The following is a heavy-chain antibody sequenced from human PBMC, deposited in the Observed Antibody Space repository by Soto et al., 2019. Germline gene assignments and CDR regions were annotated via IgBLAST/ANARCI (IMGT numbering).Heavy chain of an antibody. CDR2: ISISSSTI. CDR3: AREGGGYYGSGSSNPFFDL. Sequence: PGGSLRLSCAASGFTFSSYTMNWVRQAPGKGLQWVSYISISSSTIYYADSVKGRFTISRDNAKNSLYLQMNSLRAEDTAVYYCAREGGGYYGSGSSNPFFDLWGRGTLVTVSS. CDR1: GFTFSSYT. J-gene: IGHJ2*01. V-gene: IGHV3-48*01. D-gene: IGHD3-10*01.